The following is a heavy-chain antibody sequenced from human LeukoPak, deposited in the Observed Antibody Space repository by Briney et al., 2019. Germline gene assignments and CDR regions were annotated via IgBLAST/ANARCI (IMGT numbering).Heavy chain of an antibody. V-gene: IGHV4-39*07. CDR3: ASTNYDILTGYYLEGEPTDY. CDR1: GGSISSSSYY. D-gene: IGHD3-9*01. CDR2: IYYSGST. J-gene: IGHJ4*02. Sequence: SETLSLTCTVSGGSISSSSYYWGWIRQPPGKGLEWIGSIYYSGSTYYNPSLKSRVTISVDTSKNQFSLKLSSVTAADTAVYYCASTNYDILTGYYLEGEPTDYWGQGTLVTVSS.